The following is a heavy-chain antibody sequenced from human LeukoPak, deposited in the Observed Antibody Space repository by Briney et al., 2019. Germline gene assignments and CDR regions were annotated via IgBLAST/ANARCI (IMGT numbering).Heavy chain of an antibody. CDR2: IYYSGST. J-gene: IGHJ4*02. CDR1: GGSISSYY. CDR3: AREPVYYYDSSGYYAGQGYFDY. D-gene: IGHD3-22*01. Sequence: SETLSLTCTVSGGSISSYYWSWIRQPPGKGLEWIGYIYYSGSTNYNPSLKSRVTISVDTSKNQFSLKLSSVTAADTAVYYCAREPVYYYDSSGYYAGQGYFDYWGQGTLVTVSS. V-gene: IGHV4-59*12.